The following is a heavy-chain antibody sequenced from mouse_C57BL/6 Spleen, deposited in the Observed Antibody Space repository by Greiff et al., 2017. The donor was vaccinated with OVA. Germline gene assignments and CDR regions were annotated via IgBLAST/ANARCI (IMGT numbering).Heavy chain of an antibody. CDR2: INPSSGYT. Sequence: VQLQQSGAELARPGASVKMSCKASGYTFTSYTMHWVKQRPGQGLEWIGYINPSSGYTKYNQKFKDKATLTADKSSSTAYMQLSSLTSEDSAVYYCARLGSWDARDYWGQGTSVTVSS. D-gene: IGHD4-1*01. CDR1: GYTFTSYT. CDR3: ARLGSWDARDY. V-gene: IGHV1-4*01. J-gene: IGHJ4*01.